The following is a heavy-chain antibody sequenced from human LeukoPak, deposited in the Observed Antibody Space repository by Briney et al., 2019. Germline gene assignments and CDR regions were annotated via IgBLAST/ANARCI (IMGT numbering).Heavy chain of an antibody. CDR1: GFTFSSYE. D-gene: IGHD3-9*01. CDR3: ARDQGFYDILTGIDY. Sequence: PGGSLRLSCAASGFTFSSYEMNWVRQAPGKGLEWVSYISSSGSTIYCADSVKGRFTISRDNAKNSLYLQMNSLRAEDTAVYYCARDQGFYDILTGIDYWGQGTLVTVSS. CDR2: ISSSGSTI. J-gene: IGHJ4*02. V-gene: IGHV3-48*03.